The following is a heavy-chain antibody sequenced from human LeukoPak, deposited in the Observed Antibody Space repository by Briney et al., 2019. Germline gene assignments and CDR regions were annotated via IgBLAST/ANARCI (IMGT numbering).Heavy chain of an antibody. J-gene: IGHJ3*02. D-gene: IGHD2-2*01. CDR3: AKDPDRSSNSRGTFDI. CDR1: GFTFSTYA. V-gene: IGHV3-23*01. CDR2: ISGGGSNT. Sequence: PGGSLRLSCAASGFTFSTYAMTWVRQAPGKGLEWVSTISGGGSNTYYADSVEGRFTVSRDNSKNTLYLQMNSLRAEDTAVYYCAKDPDRSSNSRGTFDIWGQGTMVTVSS.